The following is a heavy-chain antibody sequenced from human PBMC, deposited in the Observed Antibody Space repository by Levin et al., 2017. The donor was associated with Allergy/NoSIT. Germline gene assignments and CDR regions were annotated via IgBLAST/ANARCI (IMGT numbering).Heavy chain of an antibody. CDR2: IYYSGST. V-gene: IGHV4-31*03. J-gene: IGHJ6*03. CDR1: GGSISSGGYY. Sequence: LRLSCTVSGGSISSGGYYWSWIRQHPGKGLEWIGYIYYSGSTYYNPSLKSRVTISVDTSKNQFSLKLSSVTAADTAVYYCARNHLDLRDYYYYMDVWGKGTTVTVSS. CDR3: ARNHLDLRDYYYYMDV. D-gene: IGHD1-14*01.